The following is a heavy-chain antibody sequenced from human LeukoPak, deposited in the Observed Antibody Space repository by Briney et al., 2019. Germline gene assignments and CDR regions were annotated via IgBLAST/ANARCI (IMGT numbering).Heavy chain of an antibody. CDR1: GYTFTGYY. D-gene: IGHD2-2*01. CDR2: MNPNSGNT. V-gene: IGHV1-8*03. CDR3: ARGGYQLLFYY. Sequence: ASVKVSCKASGYTFTGYYMHWVRQAPGQGLEWMGWMNPNSGNTGYAQKFQGRVTITRNTSISTAYMELSSLRSEDTAVYYCARGGYQLLFYYWGQGTLVTVSS. J-gene: IGHJ4*02.